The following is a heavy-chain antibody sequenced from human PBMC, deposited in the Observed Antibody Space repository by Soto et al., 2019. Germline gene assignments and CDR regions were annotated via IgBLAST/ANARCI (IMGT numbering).Heavy chain of an antibody. CDR3: ARATASGYYDY. J-gene: IGHJ4*02. Sequence: PGGSLRLSCAASGFTFSSSAMHWVRQAPGKGLEYVSAITNDGGSTYYTASVKGRFTISRDNSKNTLYLQMGSLRADDMAVYYCARATASGYYDYWGQGTLVTVSS. D-gene: IGHD3-22*01. V-gene: IGHV3-64*02. CDR2: ITNDGGST. CDR1: GFTFSSSA.